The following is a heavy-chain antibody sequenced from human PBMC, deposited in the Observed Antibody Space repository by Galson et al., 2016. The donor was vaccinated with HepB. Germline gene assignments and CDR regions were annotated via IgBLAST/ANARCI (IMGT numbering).Heavy chain of an antibody. CDR3: AAAPYCSATSCPPDY. CDR1: GFTFSSYA. V-gene: IGHV3-30-3*01. D-gene: IGHD2-2*01. Sequence: SLRLSCAASGFTFSSYAMHWVRQAPGKGLEWEAAISYDGTNKYYADSVKGRFTISRDNSKNPLYLQMNSLRAEDTAVYYCAAAPYCSATSCPPDYWGQGTLVTVSS. CDR2: ISYDGTNK. J-gene: IGHJ4*02.